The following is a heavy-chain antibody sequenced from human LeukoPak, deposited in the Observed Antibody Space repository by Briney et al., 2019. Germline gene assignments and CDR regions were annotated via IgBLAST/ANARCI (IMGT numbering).Heavy chain of an antibody. CDR3: ARTMRYCSSTSCPAIDHYGMDV. D-gene: IGHD2-2*01. Sequence: SETLSLTCTVSGGSVSSGSYYWSWIRQPPGKGLEWIGYIYYSGSTNYNPSLKSRVTISVDTSKNQFSLKLGSVTAADTAVYYCARTMRYCSSTSCPAIDHYGMDVWGQGTTVTVSS. J-gene: IGHJ6*02. CDR2: IYYSGST. CDR1: GGSVSSGSYY. V-gene: IGHV4-61*01.